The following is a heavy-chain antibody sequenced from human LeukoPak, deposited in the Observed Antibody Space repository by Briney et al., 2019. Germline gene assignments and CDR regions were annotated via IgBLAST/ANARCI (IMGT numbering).Heavy chain of an antibody. J-gene: IGHJ4*02. CDR2: IYHSGST. CDR1: GYSISSGYY. D-gene: IGHD3-10*01. V-gene: IGHV4-38-2*02. Sequence: PSETLSLTCTVSGYSISSGYYWGWIRQPPGKGLEWIGSIYHSGSTYYNPSLKSRVTISVDTSKNQFSLKLSSVTAADTAVYYCARRSYYYGSGSYYFDYWGQGTLVTVSS. CDR3: ARRSYYYGSGSYYFDY.